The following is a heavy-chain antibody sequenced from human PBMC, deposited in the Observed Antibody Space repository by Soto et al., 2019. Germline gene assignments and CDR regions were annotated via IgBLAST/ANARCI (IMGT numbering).Heavy chain of an antibody. CDR2: MQPSSGRT. CDR1: GYTFTRLD. J-gene: IGHJ4*02. V-gene: IGHV1-8*01. D-gene: IGHD1-26*01. CDR3: ARGVTAGVDY. Sequence: QVQLVQSGAEVREPGASVKVSCKASGYTFTRLDINWVRQTTGQGLEWMGWMQPSSGRTGYAQKFQGRVTMARDTSINTAYMELSSLTSDDTAFYYCARGVTAGVDYWGQGTLVTVSS.